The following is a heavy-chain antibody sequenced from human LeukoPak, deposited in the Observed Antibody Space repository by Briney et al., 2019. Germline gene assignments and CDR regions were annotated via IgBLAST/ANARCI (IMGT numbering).Heavy chain of an antibody. CDR2: IYYSGST. J-gene: IGHJ1*01. CDR3: TGPQGGDLRGIAVAEGYF. CDR1: GGSISSSSYY. D-gene: IGHD6-19*01. V-gene: IGHV4-39*01. Sequence: SETLSLTCTVSGGSISSSSYYWGWIRQPPGKGLEWIGSIYYSGSTYYNPSLKSRVTISVDTSKTQFSLKLSLVTAADTAVYFYTGPQGGDLRGIAVAEGYFWGQGNVIPVTS.